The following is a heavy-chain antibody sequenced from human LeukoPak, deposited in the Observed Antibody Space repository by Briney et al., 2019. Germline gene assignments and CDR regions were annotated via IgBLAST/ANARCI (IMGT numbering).Heavy chain of an antibody. J-gene: IGHJ4*02. V-gene: IGHV4-4*07. CDR1: GGSINDYY. D-gene: IGHD5-18*01. CDR2: IYTSGST. CDR3: ARDGGAAMVTPDY. Sequence: SETLSLTCTVSGGSINDYYWSWIRQPAGKGLEWIGRIYTSGSTNYNPSLKSRVTMSVDTSKNQFSLKLSSVTAADTAVYYCARDGGAAMVTPDYWGQGTLVTVSS.